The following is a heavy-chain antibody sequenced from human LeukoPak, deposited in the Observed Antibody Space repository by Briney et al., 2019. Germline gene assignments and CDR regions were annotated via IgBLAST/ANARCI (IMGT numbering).Heavy chain of an antibody. CDR3: ARDNPYYDILTGHYYMDV. V-gene: IGHV1-69*13. J-gene: IGHJ6*03. CDR1: GGTFSSYA. D-gene: IGHD3-9*01. CDR2: IIPIFGTA. Sequence: ASVKVSCKASGGTFSSYAISWVRQAPGQGLEWMGGIIPIFGTANYAQKFQGRVTITADESTSTAYMELSSLRSEDTAVYYCARDNPYYDILTGHYYMDVWGKGTTVTVSS.